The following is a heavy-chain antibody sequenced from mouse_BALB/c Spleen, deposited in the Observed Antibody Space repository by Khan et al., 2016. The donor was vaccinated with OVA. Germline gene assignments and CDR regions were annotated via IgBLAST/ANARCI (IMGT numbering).Heavy chain of an antibody. Sequence: QVQLQQPGTELAKPGASVKMSCKASGYTFISYWMHWVKQRPGQGLEWIGYINPSTDYTEYNQKFKDKATLTTDKSSNTAYMQLSSLTSEDSAVCSSVRRGLYGIFVYWGQGTRVTVSA. CDR3: VRRGLYGIFVY. V-gene: IGHV1-7*01. CDR2: INPSTDYT. J-gene: IGHJ3*01. CDR1: GYTFISYW. D-gene: IGHD2-1*01.